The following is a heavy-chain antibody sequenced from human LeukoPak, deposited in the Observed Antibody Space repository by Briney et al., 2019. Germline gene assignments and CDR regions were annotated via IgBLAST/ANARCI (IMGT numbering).Heavy chain of an antibody. Sequence: ASVRVSFTASGYSFTRHYTHWVRQAPGQGREWMGWINPNSGGTNYAQKFQGRVTMTRDTSISTAYMELSRLRSDDTAVYYCARVDGSGLDYWGQGTLLTVSS. CDR1: GYSFTRHY. D-gene: IGHD3-10*01. V-gene: IGHV1-2*02. J-gene: IGHJ4*02. CDR3: ARVDGSGLDY. CDR2: INPNSGGT.